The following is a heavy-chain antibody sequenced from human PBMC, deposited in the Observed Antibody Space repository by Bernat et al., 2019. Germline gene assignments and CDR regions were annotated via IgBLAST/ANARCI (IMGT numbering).Heavy chain of an antibody. CDR1: GFTFDDYA. Sequence: EVQLVESGGGLVQPGRSLRLSCAASGFTFDDYAMHWVRQAPGKGLEWVSGISWNSGSIGYADSVKGRFTISRDNSKNTLYLQMNSLRAEDTAVYYCAASGGRRNDAFDIWGQGTMVTVSS. D-gene: IGHD1-14*01. CDR2: ISWNSGSI. CDR3: AASGGRRNDAFDI. V-gene: IGHV3-9*01. J-gene: IGHJ3*02.